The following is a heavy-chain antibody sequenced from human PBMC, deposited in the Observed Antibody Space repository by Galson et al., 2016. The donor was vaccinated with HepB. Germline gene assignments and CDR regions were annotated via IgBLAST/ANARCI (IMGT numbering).Heavy chain of an antibody. V-gene: IGHV4-39*01. J-gene: IGHJ3*02. CDR3: AKTRGPGYYDSSGYYYPPAAFDI. Sequence: RQPAGKGLEWIGSIYYSGSTYYNPSLGGRVTISVDTSKNQFSLKLSSVTAADTAVYYCAKTRGPGYYDSSGYYYPPAAFDIWGQGIKVTVSS. CDR2: IYYSGST. D-gene: IGHD3-22*01.